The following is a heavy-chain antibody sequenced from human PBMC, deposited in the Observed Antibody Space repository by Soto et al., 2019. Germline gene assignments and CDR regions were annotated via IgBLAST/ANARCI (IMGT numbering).Heavy chain of an antibody. CDR2: SYYGGST. V-gene: IGHV4-30-2*01. J-gene: IGHJ3*01. CDR1: DGSIINRGYS. CDR3: AREDTNMGIYAFDV. D-gene: IGHD5-18*01. Sequence: SQTISLTCAVSDGSIINRGYSWSGISQPPGKGLEWIGYSYYGGSTNYNPSLKSRVTISVDRSKNQFSMRLSSVTAADTAVYYCAREDTNMGIYAFDVWGQGTMVPVSS.